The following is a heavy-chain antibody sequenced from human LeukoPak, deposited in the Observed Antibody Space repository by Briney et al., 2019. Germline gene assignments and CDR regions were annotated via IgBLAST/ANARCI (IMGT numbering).Heavy chain of an antibody. J-gene: IGHJ4*02. CDR2: INWNGGST. CDR3: ARGGGDVDTAIPPYFVS. CDR1: GFPFDDYG. D-gene: IGHD5-18*01. Sequence: GGSLRRSCAASGFPFDDYGMSWVRQPPGKGLEWVSGINWNGGSTGYSDAVKGRFTISRDNAKNSLYLQMNSLRAEHTALYYCARGGGDVDTAIPPYFVSWGEGAQVTVS. V-gene: IGHV3-20*04.